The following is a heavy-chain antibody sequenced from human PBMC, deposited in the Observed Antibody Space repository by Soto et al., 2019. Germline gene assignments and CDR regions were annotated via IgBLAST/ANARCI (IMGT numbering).Heavy chain of an antibody. Sequence: QVRLVQSGAEVKKPGASVKVSCKASGYTFTSFRINWVRQAPGQGLEWMEWISAYNGNTNYAQNLQGRVTMSTDTSMSIGYMEVRSLRSDDSAVYCCARGGTSTYYYDAFDIWGQGTVVTVSS. CDR3: ARGGTSTYYYDAFDI. D-gene: IGHD3-22*01. V-gene: IGHV1-18*01. J-gene: IGHJ3*02. CDR1: GYTFTSFR. CDR2: ISAYNGNT.